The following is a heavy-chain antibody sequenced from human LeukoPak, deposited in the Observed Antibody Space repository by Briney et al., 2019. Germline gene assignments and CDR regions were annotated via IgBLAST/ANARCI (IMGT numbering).Heavy chain of an antibody. V-gene: IGHV4-39*02. CDR3: ARDGPWKSDC. J-gene: IGHJ4*02. Sequence: PSETLSLTCTVSGGSVSTDYYWGWIRQPPGKGLEWIGSLCSGGNTCYNPSFRSRVIIFADSSKNQFSLKLTSVTAADTAVYYCARDGPWKSDCWGQGPLVTVSS. D-gene: IGHD1-1*01. CDR1: GGSVSTDYY. CDR2: LCSGGNT.